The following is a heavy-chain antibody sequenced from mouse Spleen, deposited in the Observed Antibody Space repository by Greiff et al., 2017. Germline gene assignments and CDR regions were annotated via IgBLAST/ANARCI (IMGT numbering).Heavy chain of an antibody. V-gene: IGHV5-9*04. CDR1: GFTFSSYA. CDR2: ISSGGGNT. CDR3: ARGGDWAPFDY. J-gene: IGHJ2*01. Sequence: EVKLVESGGGLVKLGGSLKLSCAASGFTFSSYAMSWVRQTPEKRLEWVATISSGGGNTYYPDSVKGRFTISRDSAKNTLYLQMSSLKSEDTAMYYCARGGDWAPFDYWGQGTTLTVSS. D-gene: IGHD4-1*01.